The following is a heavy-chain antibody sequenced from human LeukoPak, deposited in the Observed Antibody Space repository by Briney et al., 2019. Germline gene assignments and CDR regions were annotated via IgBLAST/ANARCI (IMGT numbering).Heavy chain of an antibody. CDR1: GFSVSSNY. Sequence: PGGSLRLSCAASGFSVSSNYMSWVRQAPGQGLECVSGIYSDGDTYYSDSVKGRFTIFRETFKNTVHLQMNSLRAEDTAVYYCAKSGRNWAYLEYWGQGTLVTVSS. V-gene: IGHV3-53*01. CDR2: IYSDGDT. CDR3: AKSGRNWAYLEY. D-gene: IGHD7-27*01. J-gene: IGHJ4*02.